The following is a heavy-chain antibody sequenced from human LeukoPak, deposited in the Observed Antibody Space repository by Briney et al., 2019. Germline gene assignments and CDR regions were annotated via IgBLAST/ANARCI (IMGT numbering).Heavy chain of an antibody. CDR2: IYHSGST. V-gene: IGHV4-38-2*02. CDR1: GYSISSGYY. Sequence: PSETLSLTCTVSGYSISSGYYWGWIRQPPGKGLEWIGSIYHSGSTYYNPSLKSRVTISVDTSKNQFSLKLSSVTAADTAVYYCARVHGANWFDPWGQGTLVTVST. J-gene: IGHJ5*02. CDR3: ARVHGANWFDP.